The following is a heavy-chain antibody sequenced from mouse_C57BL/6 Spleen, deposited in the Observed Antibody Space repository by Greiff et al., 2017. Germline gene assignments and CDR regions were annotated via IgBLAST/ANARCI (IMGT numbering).Heavy chain of an antibody. CDR2: IYPGDGDT. D-gene: IGHD1-1*01. CDR3: ARGIYYGSSVDY. Sequence: VQLQQSGAELVKPGASVKISCKASGYAFSSYWMNWVKQRPGKGLEWIGQIYPGDGDTNYNGKFKGKATLTADKSSSTAYMQLSSLTSEDSAVYFCARGIYYGSSVDYWGQGTTLTVSS. V-gene: IGHV1-80*01. CDR1: GYAFSSYW. J-gene: IGHJ2*01.